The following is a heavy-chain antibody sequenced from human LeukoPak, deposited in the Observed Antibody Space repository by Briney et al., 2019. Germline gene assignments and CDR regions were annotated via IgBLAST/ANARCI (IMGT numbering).Heavy chain of an antibody. Sequence: GGSLRLSCAASGFTFSDYYMSWVRQAPGKGLEWVASIKEDGSEKYYVDSVKGRFTISRDNAKNSLYLQMNSLRAEDTAVYYCARLRPLSQLDYWGQGTLVAVSS. J-gene: IGHJ4*02. CDR2: IKEDGSEK. V-gene: IGHV3-7*01. CDR3: ARLRPLSQLDY. CDR1: GFTFSDYY. D-gene: IGHD5-12*01.